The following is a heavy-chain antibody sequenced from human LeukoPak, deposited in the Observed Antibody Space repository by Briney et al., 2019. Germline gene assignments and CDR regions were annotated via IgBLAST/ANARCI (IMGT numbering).Heavy chain of an antibody. CDR2: INPNSGGT. CDR1: GYTFTGYY. D-gene: IGHD3-22*01. CDR3: ATLSSYYYDSSGYYNIINYFDY. Sequence: ASVKASCKASGYTFTGYYMHWVRQAPGQGLEWMGRINPNSGGTNYAQKFQGRVTMTRDTSISTAYMELSRLRSDDTAVYYCATLSSYYYDSSGYYNIINYFDYWGQGTLVTVSS. J-gene: IGHJ4*02. V-gene: IGHV1-2*06.